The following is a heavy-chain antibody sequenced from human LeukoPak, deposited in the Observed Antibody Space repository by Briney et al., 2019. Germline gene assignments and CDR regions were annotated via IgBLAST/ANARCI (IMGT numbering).Heavy chain of an antibody. Sequence: ASVKVSCKASGYTFTGYYMHWVRQAPGQGLEWMGWINPNSGGTNYAQKFQGRATMTRDTSISTAYMELSRLRSDDTAVYYCARDGYFDFNFGMDVWGQGTTVTVSS. V-gene: IGHV1-2*02. J-gene: IGHJ6*02. CDR2: INPNSGGT. CDR1: GYTFTGYY. D-gene: IGHD3-9*01. CDR3: ARDGYFDFNFGMDV.